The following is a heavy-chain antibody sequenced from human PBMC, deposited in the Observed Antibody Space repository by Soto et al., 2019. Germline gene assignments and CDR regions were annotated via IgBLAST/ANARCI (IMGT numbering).Heavy chain of an antibody. D-gene: IGHD7-27*01. J-gene: IGHJ3*02. Sequence: PSETLSLTCTVSGGSLTAYSWNWIRQPVGKGLEWIGRIDTSGKTNYIPSLKSRLTMSIDRFKNQFSLNLKFVTAADKAVYFCEKDESGAADIWGQGTMVTVSS. V-gene: IGHV4-4*07. CDR1: GGSLTAYS. CDR2: IDTSGKT. CDR3: EKDESGAADI.